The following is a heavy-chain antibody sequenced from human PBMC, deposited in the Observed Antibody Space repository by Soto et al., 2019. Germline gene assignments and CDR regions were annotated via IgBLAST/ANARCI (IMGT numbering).Heavy chain of an antibody. Sequence: QVQLQESGPGLVKPSETLSLTCTVSGGSISSYYWSWIRQPPGKGLEWIGYIYYSGSTNYNPSLKSRVTIPVDTSRTPFSLRLSSVTAADTAVYYCARDPWPVMTTGTAGGFDLWGRGTLVTVSS. J-gene: IGHJ2*01. D-gene: IGHD4-17*01. CDR1: GGSISSYY. V-gene: IGHV4-59*01. CDR2: IYYSGST. CDR3: ARDPWPVMTTGTAGGFDL.